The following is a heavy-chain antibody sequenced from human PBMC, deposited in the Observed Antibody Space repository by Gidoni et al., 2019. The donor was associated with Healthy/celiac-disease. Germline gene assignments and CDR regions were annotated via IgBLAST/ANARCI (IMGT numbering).Heavy chain of an antibody. J-gene: IGHJ4*02. D-gene: IGHD3-16*01. Sequence: QVQLQESGPGLVKPSETLSLPCTVSGGSISSYYWSCIGQPPGKGLEWIGYIYDSGSNNYNPSPKGQVTISVDTSKNQFSLKLSSVTAADTAVYYCARVGHGRPIDYWGQGTLVTVSS. CDR3: ARVGHGRPIDY. V-gene: IGHV4-59*01. CDR1: GGSISSYY. CDR2: IYDSGSN.